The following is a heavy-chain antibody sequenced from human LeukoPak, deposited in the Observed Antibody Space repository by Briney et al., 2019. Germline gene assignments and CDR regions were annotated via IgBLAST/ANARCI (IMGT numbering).Heavy chain of an antibody. D-gene: IGHD3-3*01. Sequence: GGSLRLSCAASGFTFSSYSMNWVRQAPGKGLEWVSYISSSSSTIYYADSVKGRFTISRDNSKNTLYLQMNSLGAEDTAVYYCAKDPWIFGERYNMDVWGKGTTVTVSS. V-gene: IGHV3-48*01. J-gene: IGHJ6*03. CDR2: ISSSSSTI. CDR3: AKDPWIFGERYNMDV. CDR1: GFTFSSYS.